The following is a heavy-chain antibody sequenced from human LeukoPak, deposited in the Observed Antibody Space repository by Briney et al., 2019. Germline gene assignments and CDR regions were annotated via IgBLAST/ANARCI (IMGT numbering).Heavy chain of an antibody. V-gene: IGHV3-11*01. Sequence: GGSLRLSCVASGFTFSDYFMSWIRQAPGKGLEWVSYISSSGASIYYADSVKGRFTISRDNAKNSLYLQMSSLRAEDTAVYYCARPAYCSSSCYYFIDHWGQGTLVTVSS. CDR3: ARPAYCSSSCYYFIDH. J-gene: IGHJ4*02. CDR2: ISSSGASI. D-gene: IGHD2-21*02. CDR1: GFTFSDYF.